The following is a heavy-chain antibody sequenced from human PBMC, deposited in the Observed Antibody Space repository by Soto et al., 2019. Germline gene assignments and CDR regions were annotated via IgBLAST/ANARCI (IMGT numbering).Heavy chain of an antibody. V-gene: IGHV4-39*07. J-gene: IGHJ3*02. CDR3: AREADYGDYGRGIGAFDI. Sequence: SETLSLTCTVSGGSISSSTYYWGWMRQPPGKGLEWIASFFIGGNTYYNTSLKSRVTISVDTSKNQFSLKLSSVTAADTAVFYCAREADYGDYGRGIGAFDIWGQGTMVTVSS. D-gene: IGHD4-17*01. CDR2: FFIGGNT. CDR1: GGSISSSTYY.